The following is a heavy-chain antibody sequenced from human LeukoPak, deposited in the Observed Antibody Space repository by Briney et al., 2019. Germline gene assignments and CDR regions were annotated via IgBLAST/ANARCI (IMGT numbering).Heavy chain of an antibody. D-gene: IGHD6-13*01. V-gene: IGHV1-46*01. CDR1: GYTXTSYF. J-gene: IGHJ4*02. CDR2: INPSGRTT. CDR3: ARSESSTKFGY. Sequence: ASVKVSCKASGYTXTSYFIHWVRQAPGQGLEWMGIINPSGRTTSYAQKFQGRVTMTRDTSTSTVYMELSSLRSEDTAVYYCARSESSTKFGYWGQGTLVTVSS.